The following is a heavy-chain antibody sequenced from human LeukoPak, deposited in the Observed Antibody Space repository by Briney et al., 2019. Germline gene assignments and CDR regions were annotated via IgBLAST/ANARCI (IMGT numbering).Heavy chain of an antibody. Sequence: PGGSLRLSRAASGFTFNSYAMHWVRQAPGKGLEWVALMSFDGTNEYYADSVKGRFTISRDYSKNTLYLQMNSLRGEDTAVYYCARSATPYSSGWQTSYWGQGTRVTVSS. CDR1: GFTFNSYA. CDR2: MSFDGTNE. J-gene: IGHJ4*02. V-gene: IGHV3-30-3*01. CDR3: ARSATPYSSGWQTSY. D-gene: IGHD2-15*01.